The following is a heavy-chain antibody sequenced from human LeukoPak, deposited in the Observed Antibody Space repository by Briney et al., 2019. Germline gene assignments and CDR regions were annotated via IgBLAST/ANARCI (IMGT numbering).Heavy chain of an antibody. CDR1: GGSISSSSYY. J-gene: IGHJ6*03. V-gene: IGHV4-39*01. CDR2: IYYSGST. Sequence: PSETLSLTCTVSGGSISSSSYYWGWIRQPPGKGLEWIGSIYYSGSTYYNPSLKSRVTISVDTSKNQFSLKLSSVTAADTAVYYCARVNTMVRGVARRNYYYYYMDVWGKGTTVTISS. D-gene: IGHD3-10*01. CDR3: ARVNTMVRGVARRNYYYYYMDV.